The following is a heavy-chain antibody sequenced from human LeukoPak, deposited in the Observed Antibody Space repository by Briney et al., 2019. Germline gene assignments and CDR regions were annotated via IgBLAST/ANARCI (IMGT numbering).Heavy chain of an antibody. CDR3: AKAQRSSGSLNYFDY. D-gene: IGHD6-19*01. CDR1: GFTFSSYA. CDR2: ISNGGGST. V-gene: IGHV3-23*01. J-gene: IGHJ4*02. Sequence: PGGSLRLSCAASGFTFSSYAMSWVRQAPGKALEWVSTISNGGGSTYYADSVKGRFTISRDNSKNTQYVQMNSLRSDDTAVYYCAKAQRSSGSLNYFDYWGQGTLVTVSS.